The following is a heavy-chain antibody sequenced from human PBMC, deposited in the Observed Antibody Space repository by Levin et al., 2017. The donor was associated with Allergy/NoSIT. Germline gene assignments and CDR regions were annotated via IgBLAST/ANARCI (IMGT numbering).Heavy chain of an antibody. CDR3: ARRVTTAETYYYGMDV. CDR1: GFTFSSYN. D-gene: IGHD4-17*01. V-gene: IGHV3-21*06. J-gene: IGHJ6*02. Sequence: NSGGSLRLSCAASGFTFSSYNMNWVRQAPGKGLEWVSSISSSSNYKYYADSVKGRFTISRDNAKNSLYLQMNSVRAEDTALYYCARRVTTAETYYYGMDVWGHGTTVTVSS. CDR2: ISSSSNYK.